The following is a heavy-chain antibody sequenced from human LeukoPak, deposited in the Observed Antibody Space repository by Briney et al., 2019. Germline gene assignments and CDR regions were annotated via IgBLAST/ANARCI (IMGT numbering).Heavy chain of an antibody. CDR2: IYPADSTI. CDR3: ARHGAYGDYGPIDY. J-gene: IGHJ4*02. V-gene: IGHV5-51*01. CDR1: GYSFTSYW. Sequence: ESLQISCKGSGYSFTSYWIGWVRQMPGKGLEWMGIIYPADSTIRNSPSFQGQVSISADKSISTAYLQWSSLKASDTAIYYCARHGAYGDYGPIDYWGQGTLVTVSS. D-gene: IGHD4-17*01.